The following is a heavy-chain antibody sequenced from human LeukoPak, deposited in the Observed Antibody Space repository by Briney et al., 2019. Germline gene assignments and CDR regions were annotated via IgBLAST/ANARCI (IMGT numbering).Heavy chain of an antibody. CDR2: ISAYNGNT. Sequence: ASVKVSCKASGYTFTSYGTSWVLQAPGQGLEWMGWISAYNGNTNYAQKLQGRVTMTTDTSTSTAYMELRSLRSDDTAVYYCARAGTYYDFWSGSPRASWFDPWGQGTLVTVSS. CDR3: ARAGTYYDFWSGSPRASWFDP. V-gene: IGHV1-18*01. CDR1: GYTFTSYG. D-gene: IGHD3-3*01. J-gene: IGHJ5*02.